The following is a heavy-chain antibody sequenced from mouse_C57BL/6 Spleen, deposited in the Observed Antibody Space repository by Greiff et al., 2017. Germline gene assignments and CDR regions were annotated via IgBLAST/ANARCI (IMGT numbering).Heavy chain of an antibody. CDR3: ARTGSGAMDY. Sequence: EVQRLESGGGLVKPGGSLKLSCAASGYTFSDYGMHWVRQAPEQGLEWVAYISSGSSTIYYADTVKGRFTISRDKATNTLFLQMTSLRSEDSAMYYCARTGSGAMDYWGQGTSVTVSS. V-gene: IGHV5-17*01. J-gene: IGHJ4*01. D-gene: IGHD4-1*01. CDR2: ISSGSSTI. CDR1: GYTFSDYG.